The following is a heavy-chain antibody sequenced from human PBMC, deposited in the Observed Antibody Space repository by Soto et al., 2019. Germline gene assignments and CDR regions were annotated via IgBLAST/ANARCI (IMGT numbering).Heavy chain of an antibody. Sequence: XXTLSLPCTVSGSSISSYYWSWIPQPPGKGLEWIGYIYYSGSTNYNPSLKSRVTISVDTSKNQFSLKLSSVTDADTAVYYCARDGIAARPGWFDPWGQGTLVTVSS. V-gene: IGHV4-59*01. D-gene: IGHD6-6*01. CDR3: ARDGIAARPGWFDP. J-gene: IGHJ5*02. CDR1: GSSISSYY. CDR2: IYYSGST.